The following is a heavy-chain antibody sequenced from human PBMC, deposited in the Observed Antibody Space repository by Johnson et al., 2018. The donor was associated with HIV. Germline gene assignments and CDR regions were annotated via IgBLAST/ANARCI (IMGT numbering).Heavy chain of an antibody. CDR1: GFTFSDYY. V-gene: IGHV3-11*04. J-gene: IGHJ3*02. Sequence: QVQLVESGGGLVKPGGSLRLSCAASGFTFSDYYMTWIRQAPGKGLEWLSFISSSGDIIRYADSVKGRFTISRDNSKNTLYLQMNSLRAEDTAVYYCARDQSEVDAFDIWGQGTMVTVSS. CDR3: ARDQSEVDAFDI. CDR2: ISSSGDII.